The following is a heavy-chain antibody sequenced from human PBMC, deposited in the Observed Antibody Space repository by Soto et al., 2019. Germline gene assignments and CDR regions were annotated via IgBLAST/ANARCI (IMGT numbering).Heavy chain of an antibody. CDR1: GFSFNRYG. V-gene: IGHV3-33*01. CDR2: IWYDGSQK. CDR3: ARRCAASVTGQYHRFAP. J-gene: IGHJ5*02. D-gene: IGHD2-2*01. Sequence: PGGSLRLSCAASGFSFNRYGMHGVRQAPGKGLEWVAVIWYDGSQKYYADSVNGRFTISRDNSKNTLYLQMDALIYENTAVYDCARRCAASVTGQYHRFAPLGQGTLVTVS.